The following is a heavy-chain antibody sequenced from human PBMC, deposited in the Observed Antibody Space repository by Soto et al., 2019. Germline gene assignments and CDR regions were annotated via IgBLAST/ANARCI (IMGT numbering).Heavy chain of an antibody. CDR1: GFIFGNFG. Sequence: GGSLRLSCAASGFIFGNFGMSWVRQAPGKGLEWISSISGSGFKKYYADSVKGRFTISRDNSKSTVYLELNNLSAEDTAVYHCAKNQGVELVPLATVDWFDPWGQGSVVTVSS. CDR2: ISGSGFKK. CDR3: AKNQGVELVPLATVDWFDP. J-gene: IGHJ5*02. V-gene: IGHV3-23*01. D-gene: IGHD1-26*01.